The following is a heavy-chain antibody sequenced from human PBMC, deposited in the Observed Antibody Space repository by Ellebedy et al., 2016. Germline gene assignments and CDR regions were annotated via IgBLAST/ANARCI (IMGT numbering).Heavy chain of an antibody. CDR3: AREGSTVNDY. Sequence: GESLKISCAASGFTFSSYGMHWVRQAPGKGLEWVAVIWYDGSNKYYADSVKGRFTISRDNSKNTLYLQMNSLRAEDTAVYYCAREGSTVNDYWGQGTLVTVSS. CDR1: GFTFSSYG. CDR2: IWYDGSNK. V-gene: IGHV3-33*01. J-gene: IGHJ4*02. D-gene: IGHD4-17*01.